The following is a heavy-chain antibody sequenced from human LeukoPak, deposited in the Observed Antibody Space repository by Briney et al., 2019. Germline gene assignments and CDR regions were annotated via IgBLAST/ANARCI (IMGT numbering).Heavy chain of an antibody. Sequence: GGSLRLSCAASGFTFSSYSMNWVRQAPGKGLEWVSYISSSSSTIYYADSVKGRFTISRDNAKNSLYLQMNSLIAEDTAVYYCARDSKYYDFWSGSTGYYFDYWGQGTLVTVSS. V-gene: IGHV3-48*04. D-gene: IGHD3-3*01. CDR2: ISSSSSTI. CDR1: GFTFSSYS. CDR3: ARDSKYYDFWSGSTGYYFDY. J-gene: IGHJ4*02.